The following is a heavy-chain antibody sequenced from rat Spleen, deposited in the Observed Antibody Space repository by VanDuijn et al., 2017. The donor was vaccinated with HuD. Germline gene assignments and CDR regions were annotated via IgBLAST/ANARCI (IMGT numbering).Heavy chain of an antibody. Sequence: EVQLVESGGGLVQPGSSLKVSCVASGFTFSSYVMHWFRQAPENGIEWLAYINTDSSDNHYAETVEGRFTIARDNAKNTVDMQLSSLGSDDTAMYFCARERNWERYFDYWGQGVMVTVSS. CDR3: ARERNWERYFDY. D-gene: IGHD5-1*01. CDR1: GFTFSSYV. V-gene: IGHV5-43*01. J-gene: IGHJ2*01. CDR2: INTDSSDN.